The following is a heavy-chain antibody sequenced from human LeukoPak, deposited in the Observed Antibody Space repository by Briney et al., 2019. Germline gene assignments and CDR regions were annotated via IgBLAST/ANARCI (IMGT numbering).Heavy chain of an antibody. D-gene: IGHD4-23*01. CDR1: GFTVSSNY. CDR2: IYSGGST. V-gene: IGHV3-66*01. J-gene: IGHJ2*01. CDR3: ARVPRTVVNYWYFDL. Sequence: GGSLRLSCAASGFTVSSNYMSWVRQAPGKGLEWVSVIYSGGSTYYADSVKGRFTISRDNSKNTLYLQMNSLRAEDTAVYYCARVPRTVVNYWYFDLWGRGTLVTVSS.